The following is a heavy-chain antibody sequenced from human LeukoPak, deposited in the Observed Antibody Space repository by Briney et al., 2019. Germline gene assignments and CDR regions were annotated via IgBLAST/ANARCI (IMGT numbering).Heavy chain of an antibody. D-gene: IGHD2-15*01. Sequence: GGSLRLSCAASGFTFSRYSMNWVRQAPGKGLEWVSSISSSSSYIYYADSVKGRFTISRDNAKNSLYLQMNSLRAEDTAVYYCARASHRLAATTNWFDPWGQGTLVTVSS. J-gene: IGHJ5*02. CDR1: GFTFSRYS. CDR3: ARASHRLAATTNWFDP. V-gene: IGHV3-21*01. CDR2: ISSSSSYI.